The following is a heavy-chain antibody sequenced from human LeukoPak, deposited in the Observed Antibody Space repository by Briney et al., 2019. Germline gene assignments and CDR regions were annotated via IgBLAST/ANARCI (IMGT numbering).Heavy chain of an antibody. CDR1: GGSINSYY. D-gene: IGHD3-22*01. CDR3: ARGAPYYYDSSGYLFDY. Sequence: PSETLSLTCTVSGGSINSYYWSWIRQPPGKGLDWIGYIYYSGSTNYNPSLKSRVTISVDTSKNQFSLKLSSVTAADTAVYYCARGAPYYYDSSGYLFDYWGQGTLVTVSS. CDR2: IYYSGST. V-gene: IGHV4-59*01. J-gene: IGHJ4*02.